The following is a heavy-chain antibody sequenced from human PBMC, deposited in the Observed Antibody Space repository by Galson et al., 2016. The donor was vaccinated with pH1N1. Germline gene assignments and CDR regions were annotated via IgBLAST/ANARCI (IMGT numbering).Heavy chain of an antibody. CDR3: AKLGNGFYDFDH. Sequence: SLRLSCAASGFTFSSYAMTWVRQAPGKGLQWVSTISSSYGNIFYADSVRGRFTISRDNSKNTLYLQLNSLRAEDTALYYCAKLGNGFYDFDHWGQGALVTISS. CDR1: GFTFSSYA. V-gene: IGHV3-23*01. J-gene: IGHJ4*02. CDR2: ISSSYGNI. D-gene: IGHD3-3*01.